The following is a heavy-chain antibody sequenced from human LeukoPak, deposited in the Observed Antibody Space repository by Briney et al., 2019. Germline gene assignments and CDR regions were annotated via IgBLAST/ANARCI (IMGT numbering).Heavy chain of an antibody. CDR3: AKGAYGRIVGATREYFDY. D-gene: IGHD1-26*01. Sequence: SLRLSCAASGFTFDDYAMHWVRQAPGKGLEWVSGISWNSGSIGYADSVKGRFTISRDNAKNSLYLQMNSLRAEDTALYYCAKGAYGRIVGATREYFDYWGQGTLVTVSS. CDR1: GFTFDDYA. V-gene: IGHV3-9*01. CDR2: ISWNSGSI. J-gene: IGHJ4*02.